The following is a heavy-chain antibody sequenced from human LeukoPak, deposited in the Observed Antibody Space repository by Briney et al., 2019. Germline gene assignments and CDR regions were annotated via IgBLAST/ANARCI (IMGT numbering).Heavy chain of an antibody. CDR2: IRSKPYGGTT. J-gene: IGHJ4*02. D-gene: IGHD3-22*01. CDR3: TASMIVVVIDY. Sequence: GGSLRLSCTASGFTFGDYAMSWVRQAPGKGLEWVGFIRSKPYGGTTEYAASVKGRFTISRDDSKSIAYLQMNSLKTEDTAVYCCTASMIVVVIDYWGQGTLVTVSS. V-gene: IGHV3-49*04. CDR1: GFTFGDYA.